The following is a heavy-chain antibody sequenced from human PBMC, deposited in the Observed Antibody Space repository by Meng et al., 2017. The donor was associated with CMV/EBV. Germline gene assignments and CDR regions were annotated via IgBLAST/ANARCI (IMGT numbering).Heavy chain of an antibody. CDR3: ARDRLSNVVVPARRKGTYYYYGMDV. D-gene: IGHD2-2*01. CDR2: IVPIFGIV. Sequence: SVKVSCKASGGTFNSYPISWVRQAPGQGLEYMGGIVPIFGIVNYAQKFQGRVTITADRSTNTAYMELSSLRSEDTAVYYCARDRLSNVVVPARRKGTYYYYGMDVWGQGTTVTVSS. V-gene: IGHV1-69*10. CDR1: GGTFNSYP. J-gene: IGHJ6*02.